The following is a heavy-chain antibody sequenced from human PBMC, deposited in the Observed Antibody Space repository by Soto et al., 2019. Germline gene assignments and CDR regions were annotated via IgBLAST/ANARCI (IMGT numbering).Heavy chain of an antibody. CDR2: INAHSGGT. Sequence: ASVKVSCKASGFSFTGYYIHWLRQAPGQGLEWMGWINAHSGGTEYAQKFQGRVTLTRDTSIATAYLTLTSLTSDDTARYYCAKDLPRKRAYWLDTWGQGTQVTVSA. CDR3: AKDLPRKRAYWLDT. V-gene: IGHV1-2*02. CDR1: GFSFTGYY. J-gene: IGHJ5*02. D-gene: IGHD3-16*01.